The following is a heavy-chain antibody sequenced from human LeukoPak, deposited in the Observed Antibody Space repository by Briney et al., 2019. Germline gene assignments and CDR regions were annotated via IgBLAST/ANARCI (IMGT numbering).Heavy chain of an antibody. CDR1: GYTFTSYD. V-gene: IGHV1-8*01. D-gene: IGHD3-10*01. CDR2: MNPNSGNT. Sequence: GASVKVSCKASGYTFTSYDINWVRQATGQGLEWMGWMNPNSGNTGYAQKFQGRVTMTRDTSISTAYMELSRLRSDDTAVYYCARDPGRGSRVHSWFDPWGQGTLVTISS. J-gene: IGHJ5*02. CDR3: ARDPGRGSRVHSWFDP.